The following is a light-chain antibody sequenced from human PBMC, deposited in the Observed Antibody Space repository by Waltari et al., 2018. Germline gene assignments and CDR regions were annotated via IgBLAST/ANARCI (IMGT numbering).Light chain of an antibody. Sequence: QSALTQPASVSGSPGQSITISCTGTSSDVATYDLVSWYQQYPGKAPKLMIYEVNKRPSGVSNRFSGSKAGNTASLTISGLQAEDEADYYCCSYGGTSTSLVFGSGTKVTVL. J-gene: IGLJ6*01. CDR3: CSYGGTSTSLV. CDR2: EVN. CDR1: SSDVATYDL. V-gene: IGLV2-23*02.